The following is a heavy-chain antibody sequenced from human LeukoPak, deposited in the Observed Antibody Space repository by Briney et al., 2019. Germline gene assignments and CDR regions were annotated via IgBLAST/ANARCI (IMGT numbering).Heavy chain of an antibody. CDR1: GGTFSSCA. V-gene: IGHV1-69*13. CDR3: ARLRYSSSCEYGYYYGMDV. D-gene: IGHD6-13*01. J-gene: IGHJ6*02. Sequence: GASVKVSCKASGGTFSSCAISWVRQAPGKGFEWMGGIIPIFGTANYAQKFQGRVTITADESTSTAYMELSSLRSEDTAVYYCARLRYSSSCEYGYYYGMDVWGQGTTVTVSS. CDR2: IIPIFGTA.